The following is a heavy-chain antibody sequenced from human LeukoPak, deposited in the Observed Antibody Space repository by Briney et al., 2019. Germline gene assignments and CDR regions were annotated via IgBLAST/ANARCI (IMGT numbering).Heavy chain of an antibody. V-gene: IGHV3-30*04. D-gene: IGHD3-22*01. Sequence: GGSLRLSCAASGFTFSSYAMHWVRQAPGKGLEWVAVISYDGSNKYYADSVKGRFTISRDNAKNSLYLQMSSLRAEDTAVYYCARDTYYYDSSGYLPFDYWGQGTLVTVSS. CDR3: ARDTYYYDSSGYLPFDY. J-gene: IGHJ4*02. CDR1: GFTFSSYA. CDR2: ISYDGSNK.